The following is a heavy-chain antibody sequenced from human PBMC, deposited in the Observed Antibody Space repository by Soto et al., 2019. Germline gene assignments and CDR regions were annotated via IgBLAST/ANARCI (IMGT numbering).Heavy chain of an antibody. CDR1: GDSFTSYW. J-gene: IGHJ3*01. V-gene: IGHV5-51*01. D-gene: IGHD6-6*01. CDR3: ARDVIYSSSSNAFDV. Sequence: GESLKISCQGSGDSFTSYWIAWVRQMPGKGLEWMGIVYPGDSDTRYRPSFQGQVTISADKSMSTAYLHWSSLKASDTAMYYCARDVIYSSSSNAFDVWGQGTMVT. CDR2: VYPGDSDT.